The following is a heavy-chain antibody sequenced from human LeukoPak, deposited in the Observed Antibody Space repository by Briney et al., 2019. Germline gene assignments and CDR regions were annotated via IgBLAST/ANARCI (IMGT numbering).Heavy chain of an antibody. CDR3: AHRQGLFWPENWFDP. Sequence: SGPTLVKPTQTLTLTCTFSGFSLSTSGVGVGWIRQPPGKALEWLALIYWNDDKRYSPSLKSRLTITKDTSKNRVVLTMTNMDPVDTATYYCAHRQGLFWPENWFDPWGQGTLVTVSS. CDR1: GFSLSTSGVG. D-gene: IGHD3/OR15-3a*01. J-gene: IGHJ5*02. V-gene: IGHV2-5*01. CDR2: IYWNDDK.